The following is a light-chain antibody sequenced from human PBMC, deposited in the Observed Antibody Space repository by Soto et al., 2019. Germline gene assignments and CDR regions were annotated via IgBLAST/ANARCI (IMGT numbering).Light chain of an antibody. CDR2: GAS. J-gene: IGKJ1*01. V-gene: IGKV3-15*01. Sequence: EIVMTQSPATLSVSPGERATLSCRASQSISSNLAWYQQKPGQAPRLLIYGASIRATGISARFSGSGSGTEFTLTISSLQSEDFAVYYCQQYYHWRTFGQGTKVEF. CDR3: QQYYHWRT. CDR1: QSISSN.